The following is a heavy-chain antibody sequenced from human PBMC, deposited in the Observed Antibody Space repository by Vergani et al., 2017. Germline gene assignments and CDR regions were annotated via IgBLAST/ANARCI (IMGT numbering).Heavy chain of an antibody. CDR1: GFTFSGSA. CDR3: TRLAWGNP. Sequence: EVQLVESGGGLVQPGGSLKLSCAASGFTFSGSAMHWVRQASGKGLEWVGRIRSKANRYTTAYASAVKGMFTISRADSKNPAYLQMNSLKTEDTAVYYCTRLAWGNPWGQGTLVTVSS. V-gene: IGHV3-73*02. CDR2: IRSKANRYTT. D-gene: IGHD3-16*01. J-gene: IGHJ5*02.